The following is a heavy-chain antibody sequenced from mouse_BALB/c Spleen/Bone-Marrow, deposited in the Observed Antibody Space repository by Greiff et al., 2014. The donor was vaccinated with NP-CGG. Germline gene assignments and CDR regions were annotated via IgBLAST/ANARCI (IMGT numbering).Heavy chain of an antibody. CDR1: GFNIKDTY. CDR2: IDPANGNT. J-gene: IGHJ3*01. V-gene: IGHV14-3*02. Sequence: VQLKQSGAELVKPGASVKLSCSASGFNIKDTYMHWVKQRPEQGLEWIGRIDPANGNTNYDQKFQGKATITADTSSNTAYLQLSSLTSEDAAVYYGASYYDGRAWFAYWGQGTLVTVSA. CDR3: ASYYDGRAWFAY. D-gene: IGHD1-1*01.